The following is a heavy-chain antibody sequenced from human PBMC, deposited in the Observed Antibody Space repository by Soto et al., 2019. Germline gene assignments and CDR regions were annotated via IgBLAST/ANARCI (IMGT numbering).Heavy chain of an antibody. Sequence: ASVKVSCKASGYTFTGYYMHWVRQAPGQGXEWMGWINPNSGGTNYAQKFQGRVTMTRDTSISTAYMELSRLRSDDTAVYYCAASLLLDYYDSSGYYSWFDPWGQGTLVTVSS. D-gene: IGHD3-22*01. CDR2: INPNSGGT. V-gene: IGHV1-2*02. J-gene: IGHJ5*02. CDR1: GYTFTGYY. CDR3: AASLLLDYYDSSGYYSWFDP.